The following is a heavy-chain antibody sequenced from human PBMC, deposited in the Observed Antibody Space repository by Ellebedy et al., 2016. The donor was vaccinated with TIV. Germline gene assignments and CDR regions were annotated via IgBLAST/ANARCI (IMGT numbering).Heavy chain of an antibody. J-gene: IGHJ4*02. Sequence: AASVKVSCKASGYALASDSISWVRHAPGQGLEWMGGIVAHNGNRYYKQSLQDRVTMTTDTSTNTAYRELRSLTSDDTAVYYCATSATFIERGRADYWGQGTLVTVSS. CDR3: ATSATFIERGRADY. D-gene: IGHD1-1*01. V-gene: IGHV1-18*04. CDR2: IVAHNGNR. CDR1: GYALASDS.